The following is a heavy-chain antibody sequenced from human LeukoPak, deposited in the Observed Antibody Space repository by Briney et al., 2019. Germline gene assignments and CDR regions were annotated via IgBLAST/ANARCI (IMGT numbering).Heavy chain of an antibody. Sequence: ASVKVSCKASGYTFTGYYMHWVRQAPGQGLEWMGWINPNSGGTNYAQKFQGWVTMTRDTSISTAYMELSSLRSEDTAVYYCARVRGSSGSEYFQHWGQGTLVTVSS. V-gene: IGHV1-2*04. CDR3: ARVRGSSGSEYFQH. CDR1: GYTFTGYY. CDR2: INPNSGGT. J-gene: IGHJ1*01. D-gene: IGHD3-22*01.